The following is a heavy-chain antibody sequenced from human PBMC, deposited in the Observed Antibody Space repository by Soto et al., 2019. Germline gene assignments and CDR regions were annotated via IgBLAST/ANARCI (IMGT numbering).Heavy chain of an antibody. D-gene: IGHD3-3*01. CDR3: AGGGGVGVAGSAAFDM. Sequence: QLHLVQSGAVVKKPGASVTVSCSASGYPVTAYYMHWVRQAPGRGLEWMGGINPATGAAKYTQTFQGRATMTRDTTTDTVFRDLSGLTSEDTSVFYWAGGGGVGVAGSAAFDMWGQGTLVTVSS. J-gene: IGHJ3*02. V-gene: IGHV1-2*02. CDR1: GYPVTAYY. CDR2: INPATGAA.